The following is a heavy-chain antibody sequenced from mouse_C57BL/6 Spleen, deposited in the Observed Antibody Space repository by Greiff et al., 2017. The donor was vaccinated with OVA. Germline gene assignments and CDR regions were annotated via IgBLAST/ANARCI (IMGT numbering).Heavy chain of an antibody. J-gene: IGHJ1*03. V-gene: IGHV1-26*01. D-gene: IGHD2-1*01. CDR2: INPNNGGT. CDR3: ARSRGNYWYFDV. CDR1: GYTFTDYY. Sequence: VQLQQSGPELVKPGASVKISCKASGYTFTDYYMNWVKQSHGKSLEWIGDINPNNGGTSYNQKCKGKATLTVDKSSSTAYMELRSLTSEDSAVYYCARSRGNYWYFDVWGTGTTVTVSS.